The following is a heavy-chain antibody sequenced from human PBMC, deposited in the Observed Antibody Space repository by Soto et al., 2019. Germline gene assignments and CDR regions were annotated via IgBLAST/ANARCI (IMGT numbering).Heavy chain of an antibody. Sequence: QITLNESGPTVVKPTETLTLTCTFSGFSLTTSGVGVGWVRQSPGKAPEWLAFIYLDDDKRYSTSLKSRLTITKDTSKNQVVLTMANVDPADTATYYCAHRVLRAVFGLVTTTAIYFDFWGQGTPVVVSS. CDR3: AHRVLRAVFGLVTTTAIYFDF. D-gene: IGHD3-3*01. CDR1: GFSLTTSGVG. V-gene: IGHV2-5*02. CDR2: IYLDDDK. J-gene: IGHJ4*02.